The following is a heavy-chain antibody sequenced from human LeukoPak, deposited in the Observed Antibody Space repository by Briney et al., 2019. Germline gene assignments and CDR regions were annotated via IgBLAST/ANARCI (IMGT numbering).Heavy chain of an antibody. V-gene: IGHV3-30*18. CDR1: GFTFSSYG. Sequence: PGGSLRLSCAASGFTFSSYGMHWVRQAPGKGLEWVAVISHDGSNKYYADSVKGRFTISRDNSKNTLYLQMNSLRDEDTAVYYCAKDKVAAGNYGMDVWGQGTTVTVSS. CDR2: ISHDGSNK. CDR3: AKDKVAAGNYGMDV. J-gene: IGHJ6*02. D-gene: IGHD6-13*01.